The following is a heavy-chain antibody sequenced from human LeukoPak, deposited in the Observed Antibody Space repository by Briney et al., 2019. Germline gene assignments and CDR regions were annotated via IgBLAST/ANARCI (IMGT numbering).Heavy chain of an antibody. V-gene: IGHV4-4*07. CDR2: IYTSGST. CDR1: GGSISSYD. J-gene: IGHJ3*02. CDR3: ARGSSTYYDFWSAQGPDAFDI. D-gene: IGHD3-3*01. Sequence: SETLSLTCTVSGGSISSYDWSWIRQPAGKGLEWIGRIYTSGSTNYNPSLKSRVTMSVDTSKNQFSLKLSSVTAADTAVYYCARGSSTYYDFWSAQGPDAFDIWGQGTMVTVSS.